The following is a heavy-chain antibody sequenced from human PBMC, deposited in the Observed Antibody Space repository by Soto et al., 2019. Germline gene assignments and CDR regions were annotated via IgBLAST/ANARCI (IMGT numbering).Heavy chain of an antibody. Sequence: GSLRLSCAASGFTFSSYAIHWVRQAPGKGLEWVAVISYDGSNKYYADSVKGRFTISRDNSKNTLYLQMNSLRAEDTAVYYCARDAPRGSWQIYSYYGMDVRGHGTTVTVS. V-gene: IGHV3-30-3*01. D-gene: IGHD6-13*01. J-gene: IGHJ6*02. CDR3: ARDAPRGSWQIYSYYGMDV. CDR2: ISYDGSNK. CDR1: GFTFSSYA.